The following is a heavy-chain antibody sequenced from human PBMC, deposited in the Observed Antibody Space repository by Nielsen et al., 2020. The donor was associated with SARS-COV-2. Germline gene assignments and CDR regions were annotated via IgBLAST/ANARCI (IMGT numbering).Heavy chain of an antibody. Sequence: ASVKVSRKASGYPFINYAIHWLRQAPGQRPEWLGQINTGTGNTRFPPRFQDRVAISRDTSATTVYMDLTNLTSEDTAVYYCARGLGSRAAEKGLWSYWGQGSLVTVSS. J-gene: IGHJ4*02. V-gene: IGHV1-3*04. CDR1: GYPFINYA. CDR3: ARGLGSRAAEKGLWSY. D-gene: IGHD3-3*01. CDR2: INTGTGNT.